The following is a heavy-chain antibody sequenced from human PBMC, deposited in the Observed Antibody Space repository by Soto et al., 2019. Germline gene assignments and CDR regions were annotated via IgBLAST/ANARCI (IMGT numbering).Heavy chain of an antibody. J-gene: IGHJ6*02. CDR1: AYSFDTYG. CDR2: ISGYNGQT. Sequence: QVQLEQSGPEVKKPGASVKVSCKASAYSFDTYGVSWVRQAPGQGLEWMGWISGYNGQTNYAQKFRGRVTLTTDTSTSTASMELRSLRSDDTAIYYCARDGRKQLWTEGLTAMDVWGQGTTVTVSS. D-gene: IGHD1-1*01. V-gene: IGHV1-18*04. CDR3: ARDGRKQLWTEGLTAMDV.